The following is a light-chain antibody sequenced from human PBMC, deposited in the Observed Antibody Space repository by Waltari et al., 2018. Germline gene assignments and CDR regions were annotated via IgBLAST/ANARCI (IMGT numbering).Light chain of an antibody. CDR3: QQYGSPLWS. CDR2: RTS. J-gene: IGKJ1*01. V-gene: IGKV3-20*01. Sequence: EIVLTQSPDTLSLSPGERATLSCRASQTLSSSYLAWYQQKPGQAPRLLIYRTSSRATGIPDRFSGSGSGTDVSLTINRLEPEDSAVYYCQQYGSPLWSFGQGTKVEIK. CDR1: QTLSSSY.